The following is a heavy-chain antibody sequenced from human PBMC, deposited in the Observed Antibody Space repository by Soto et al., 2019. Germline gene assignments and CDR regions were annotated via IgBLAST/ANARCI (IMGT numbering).Heavy chain of an antibody. CDR1: GYTFTSYY. CDR3: ARDLGYYDSSGYVGSFDY. J-gene: IGHJ4*02. V-gene: IGHV1-46*01. D-gene: IGHD3-22*01. CDR2: INPSGGST. Sequence: QVQLVQSGAEVKKPGASVKVSCKASGYTFTSYYMHWVRQAPGQGLEWMGIINPSGGSTSYAQKFHGRVTMTRDTATSTVYMELSSLISEDTAVYYCARDLGYYDSSGYVGSFDYWGQGTLVTVSS.